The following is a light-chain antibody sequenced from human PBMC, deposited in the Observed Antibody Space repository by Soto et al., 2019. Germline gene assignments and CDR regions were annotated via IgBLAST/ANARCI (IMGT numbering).Light chain of an antibody. J-gene: IGKJ2*01. Sequence: DIQMTQSPASLSASVGDRVSITCRASQTISSYLNWYQQKPGAAPKLLIYSASTLQSGVPSRFSGSGFGTDYPLTISSLQPADFAVYYCQQTFRTPHTFGQGTKLDIE. V-gene: IGKV1-39*01. CDR1: QTISSY. CDR2: SAS. CDR3: QQTFRTPHT.